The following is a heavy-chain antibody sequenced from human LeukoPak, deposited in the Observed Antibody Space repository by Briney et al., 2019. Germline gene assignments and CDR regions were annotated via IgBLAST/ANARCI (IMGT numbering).Heavy chain of an antibody. V-gene: IGHV3-33*01. CDR2: IWYDGSNK. J-gene: IGHJ4*02. D-gene: IGHD2-15*01. CDR3: ARDPGPYCSGGSSYGGYFDY. CDR1: GFTFSSYG. Sequence: GGSLRLSSAAYGFTFSSYGMHWVRQAPGKGQEWVAVIWYDGSNKYYADSVKGRFTISGDNSKNTLYLQMNSLRAEDTAVYYCARDPGPYCSGGSSYGGYFDYWGQGTLVTVSS.